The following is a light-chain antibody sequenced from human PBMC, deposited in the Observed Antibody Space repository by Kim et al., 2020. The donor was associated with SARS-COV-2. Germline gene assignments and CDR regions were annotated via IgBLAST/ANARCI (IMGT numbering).Light chain of an antibody. Sequence: SVSPGQTASITCSGDKLGDKYACWYQQKPRQSPVLVIYQDSKRPSGIPERFSGSISGNTATLTISGTQAMDEADYYCQAWDSSTAVFGGGTQLTVL. CDR3: QAWDSSTAV. CDR2: QDS. V-gene: IGLV3-1*01. CDR1: KLGDKY. J-gene: IGLJ3*02.